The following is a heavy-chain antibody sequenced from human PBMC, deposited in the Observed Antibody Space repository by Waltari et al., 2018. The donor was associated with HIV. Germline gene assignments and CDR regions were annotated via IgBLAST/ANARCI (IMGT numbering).Heavy chain of an antibody. V-gene: IGHV3-74*01. CDR2: INSDGSTT. Sequence: EVQLVESGGGLVQPGWSLSLSCAASGFPSSSSWMHWVRQAPGKGLLWVLRINSDGSTTSYADSVKGRFTISRDNAKNTLYLQMNSLRAEDTAVYYCASGYSSSWRSDYYYYGMDVWGQGTTVTVSS. CDR1: GFPSSSSW. D-gene: IGHD6-13*01. CDR3: ASGYSSSWRSDYYYYGMDV. J-gene: IGHJ6*02.